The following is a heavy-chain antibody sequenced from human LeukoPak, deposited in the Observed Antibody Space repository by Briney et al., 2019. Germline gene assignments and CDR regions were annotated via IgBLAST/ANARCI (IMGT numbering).Heavy chain of an antibody. CDR1: GFTFSSYA. D-gene: IGHD1-1*01. CDR3: AKGRFRTTGTSSMDV. Sequence: PGGSLRLSCAASGFTFSSYAMSWVRQAPGKGLEWVSAISGSGGSTYYADSVKGRFTISRDNSKNTLYLQMNSLRAGDTAVYYCAKGRFRTTGTSSMDVWGKGTTVTVSS. CDR2: ISGSGGST. J-gene: IGHJ6*04. V-gene: IGHV3-23*01.